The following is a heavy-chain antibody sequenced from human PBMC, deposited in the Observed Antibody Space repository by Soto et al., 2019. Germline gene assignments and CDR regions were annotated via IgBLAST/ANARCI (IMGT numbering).Heavy chain of an antibody. CDR1: GYTFTGFY. Sequence: ASVKVSCKASGYTFTGFYLHWVRQAPRQGLEWMGWINSKSGGTNYAQKFQGRVTMTRDTSICTAYMEISSLRSDDTALYYCATKAGYWGQGTLVTVSS. CDR3: ATKAGY. CDR2: INSKSGGT. V-gene: IGHV1-2*02. J-gene: IGHJ4*02.